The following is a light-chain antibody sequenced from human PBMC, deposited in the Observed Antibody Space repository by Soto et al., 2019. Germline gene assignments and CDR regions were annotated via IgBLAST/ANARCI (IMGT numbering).Light chain of an antibody. V-gene: IGKV3-20*01. J-gene: IGKJ1*01. Sequence: EIVMTQSPVTLSVSPGERATLSCRASQSVSSTYLAWYQQKPGQAPRLFIYGASSRATGIPDRFSGSGSGTDFTLTISRLEPEDFAVYYCQQYGSSPPTFGQGTKVDIK. CDR3: QQYGSSPPT. CDR2: GAS. CDR1: QSVSSTY.